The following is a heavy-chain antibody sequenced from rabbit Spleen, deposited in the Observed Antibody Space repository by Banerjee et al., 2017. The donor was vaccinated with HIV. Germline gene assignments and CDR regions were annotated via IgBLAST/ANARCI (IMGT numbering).Heavy chain of an antibody. CDR1: GFSFSSIYY. CDR2: IDTGSGST. CDR3: ARDTSSAL. J-gene: IGHJ3*01. V-gene: IGHV1S43*01. Sequence: QEQLVESGGGLVQPEGSLTLTCTASGFSFSSIYYMCWVRQAPGKGLEWIGCIDTGSGSTWYASWVNGRFTISRSTSLNTVTLQMTSLTAADTATYFCARDTSSALWGQGTLVTVS. D-gene: IGHD3-3*01.